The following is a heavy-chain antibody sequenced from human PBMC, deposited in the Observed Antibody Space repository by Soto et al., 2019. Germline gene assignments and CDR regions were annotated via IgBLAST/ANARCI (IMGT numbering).Heavy chain of an antibody. V-gene: IGHV3-74*01. CDR3: AKRGVDTFGLSY. D-gene: IGHD3-10*01. J-gene: IGHJ4*02. CDR1: GFTFSSFW. CDR2: INTDGSST. Sequence: EVKLVESGGGLVQPCGSLRLSCAVSGFTFSSFWMHWVRQAPGEGLVWVSRINTDGSSTSYADSVKGRFTISRDNAKNTLYLQMNSLRVEETAMYYCAKRGVDTFGLSYWGQGTLVTVSS.